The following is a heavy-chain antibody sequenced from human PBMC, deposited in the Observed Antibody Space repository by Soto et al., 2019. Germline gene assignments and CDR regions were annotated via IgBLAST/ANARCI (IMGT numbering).Heavy chain of an antibody. J-gene: IGHJ4*02. Sequence: QLQLQESGPGLVKPSETLSLTCTVSGGSISSSSYYWGWIRQPPGKGLEWIGSIYYSGGTYYNPSLKSRVTISVGTSKNQFSLKLSSVTAADTAVYYCARLKEDTYSSGWYWVDYWGQGTLVTVSS. V-gene: IGHV4-39*01. D-gene: IGHD6-19*01. CDR2: IYYSGGT. CDR1: GGSISSSSYY. CDR3: ARLKEDTYSSGWYWVDY.